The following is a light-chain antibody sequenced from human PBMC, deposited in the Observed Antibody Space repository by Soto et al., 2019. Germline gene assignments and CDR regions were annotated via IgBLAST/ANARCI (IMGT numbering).Light chain of an antibody. J-gene: IGLJ7*01. V-gene: IGLV3-21*04. Sequence: SYELTQPPSVSVAPGKTARITCGGNNIGSKGVHWYQQKPGQAPVLVIYYDSDRPSGIPERFSGSNSGNTATLTISRVEAGDEADYHCQVWDSSGDHAVFGGGTQLTVL. CDR3: QVWDSSGDHAV. CDR1: NIGSKG. CDR2: YDS.